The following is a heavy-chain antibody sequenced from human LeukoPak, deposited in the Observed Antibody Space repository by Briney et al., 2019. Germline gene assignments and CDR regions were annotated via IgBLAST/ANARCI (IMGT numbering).Heavy chain of an antibody. CDR1: GFTFSSYS. J-gene: IGHJ5*01. CDR3: ARARDYGDYVNWFDS. D-gene: IGHD4-17*01. Sequence: GGSLRLSCAASGFTFSSYSLIWVRQTPGKGLVWVSRINSDGSTTSYADSVKGRFTISRDNAKNTLYLQMSSLRAEDTAVYYCARARDYGDYVNWFDSWGQGTLVTVSS. V-gene: IGHV3-74*01. CDR2: INSDGSTT.